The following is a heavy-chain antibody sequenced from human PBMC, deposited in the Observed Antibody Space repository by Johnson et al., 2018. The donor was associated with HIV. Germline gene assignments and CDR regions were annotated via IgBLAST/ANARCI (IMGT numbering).Heavy chain of an antibody. J-gene: IGHJ3*02. Sequence: QVKLVESGGGVVQPVRSLRLSCAASGFPFSNYGIHWVRQAPGKGLEWVSIISYDGDNKFYAASVKGRFTISRDNSRNTLYLQMNSQRAEDTAVYYCAKGGAYYGDDRSYAFDIWGQGTMVTVSS. V-gene: IGHV3-30*18. D-gene: IGHD4-17*01. CDR2: ISYDGDNK. CDR3: AKGGAYYGDDRSYAFDI. CDR1: GFPFSNYG.